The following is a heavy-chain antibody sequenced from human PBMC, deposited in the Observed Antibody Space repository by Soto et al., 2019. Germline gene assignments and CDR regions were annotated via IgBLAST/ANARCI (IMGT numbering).Heavy chain of an antibody. Sequence: GASVKVSCKASGYTFTSYDINWVRQATGQGLEWMGWMDPNSGNTGYAQKFQGRVTMTRNTSISTAYMELSSLRSEDTAVYYCARDSYDILTGYYGMDVWGQGTTVTVSS. CDR2: MDPNSGNT. V-gene: IGHV1-8*01. CDR3: ARDSYDILTGYYGMDV. CDR1: GYTFTSYD. D-gene: IGHD3-9*01. J-gene: IGHJ6*02.